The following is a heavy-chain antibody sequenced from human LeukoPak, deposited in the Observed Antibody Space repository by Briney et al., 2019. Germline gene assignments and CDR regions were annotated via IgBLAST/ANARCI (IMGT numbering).Heavy chain of an antibody. D-gene: IGHD3-16*01. CDR2: IDISGST. Sequence: SETLSLTCTVSGGSISPYYWSWIRQPPGKGLEWIGRIDISGSTNYNPSLKSRVTMFVDTSRNQFSLQLSSVTAADMAVYYCARVCVGGSSCMDVWGKGTTVTISS. CDR1: GGSISPYY. V-gene: IGHV4-4*07. CDR3: ARVCVGGSSCMDV. J-gene: IGHJ6*03.